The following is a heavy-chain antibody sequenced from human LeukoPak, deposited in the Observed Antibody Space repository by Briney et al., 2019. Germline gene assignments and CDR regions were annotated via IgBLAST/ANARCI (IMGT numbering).Heavy chain of an antibody. CDR3: ARVGIGDGEGAFDI. D-gene: IGHD4-17*01. Sequence: ASVKVSCKASGYTFTGYYMHWVRQAPGQGLEWMGWINPNSGGTNYAQKFQGRVTMTRDTSISTAYMEPSRLRSDDTAVYYCARVGIGDGEGAFDIWGQGTMVAVSS. V-gene: IGHV1-2*02. CDR1: GYTFTGYY. CDR2: INPNSGGT. J-gene: IGHJ3*02.